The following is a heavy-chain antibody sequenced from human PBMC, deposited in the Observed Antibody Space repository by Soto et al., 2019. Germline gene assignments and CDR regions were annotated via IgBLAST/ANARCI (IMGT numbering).Heavy chain of an antibody. CDR2: ISYDGSNK. J-gene: IGHJ6*02. CDR3: AKATRAVDDTYYYYGMDV. CDR1: GFTFSSYG. Sequence: GGSLRLSCAASGFTFSSYGMHWVRQAPGKGLEWVAVISYDGSNKYYADSVKGRFTISRDNSKNTLYLQMNSLRAEDTAVYYCAKATRAVDDTYYYYGMDVLGQGTTVTVSS. D-gene: IGHD6-19*01. V-gene: IGHV3-30*18.